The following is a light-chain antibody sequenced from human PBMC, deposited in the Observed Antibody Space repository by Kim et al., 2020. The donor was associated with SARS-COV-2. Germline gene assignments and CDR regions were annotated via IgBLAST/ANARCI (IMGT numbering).Light chain of an antibody. CDR1: QDVSKY. CDR3: QQYISFPPT. Sequence: ASVGDRVTLTCRASQDVSKYFAWFQQRPGKAPKALIYGASTLQSGVPSTFSGSGSGTDFTLTISSLQPDDFATYYCQQYISFPPTFGQGTKVDIK. J-gene: IGKJ1*01. CDR2: GAS. V-gene: IGKV1-16*01.